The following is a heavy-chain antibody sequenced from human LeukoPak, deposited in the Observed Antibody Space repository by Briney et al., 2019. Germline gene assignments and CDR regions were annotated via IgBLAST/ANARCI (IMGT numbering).Heavy chain of an antibody. CDR1: GFTFSSYG. CDR3: ARGAGKIAVAGGGY. CDR2: ISYDGSNK. V-gene: IGHV3-30*03. D-gene: IGHD6-19*01. Sequence: GRSLRLSCAASGFTFSSYGMHWFRQAPGKGLEWVAVISYDGSNKYYADSVKGRFTISRDNAKNSLYLQMNSLRAEDTAVYYCARGAGKIAVAGGGYWGQGTLVTVSS. J-gene: IGHJ4*02.